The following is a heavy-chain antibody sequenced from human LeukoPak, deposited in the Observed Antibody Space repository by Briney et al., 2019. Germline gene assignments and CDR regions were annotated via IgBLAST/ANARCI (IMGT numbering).Heavy chain of an antibody. V-gene: IGHV4-59*12. Sequence: SETLSLTCSVSGGSITVYYWNWIRQSPGKGLEWIGSISYSGSTNYNPSLKCRVTISIDTSKNRFSLKVSSVIAADTAMYYCARGGSRSYTSSTLDYWGQGTLVTVSS. CDR3: ARGGSRSYTSSTLDY. CDR2: ISYSGST. CDR1: GGSITVYY. D-gene: IGHD6-6*01. J-gene: IGHJ4*02.